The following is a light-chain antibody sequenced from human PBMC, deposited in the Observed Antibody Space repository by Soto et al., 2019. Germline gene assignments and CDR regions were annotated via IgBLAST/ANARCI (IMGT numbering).Light chain of an antibody. CDR1: QGISTY. Sequence: DIQMTQSPSSLSASVGDRVTITFRASQGISTYLNWYHQKPGKAPKLPIYAASSLQSGVPSRFSGSGSETDFTLTISRLEPEDFAVYYCQQYGRSPWTFGQGTTVDIK. J-gene: IGKJ1*01. CDR3: QQYGRSPWT. CDR2: AAS. V-gene: IGKV1-39*01.